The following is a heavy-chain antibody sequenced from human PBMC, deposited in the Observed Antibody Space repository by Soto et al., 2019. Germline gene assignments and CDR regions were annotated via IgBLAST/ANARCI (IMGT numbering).Heavy chain of an antibody. CDR2: IWYDGSNK. CDR1: GFTFSSYG. CDR3: ARTQIRLGELSLYGPRFGDGMDV. Sequence: GGSLRLSCAASGFTFSSYGMHWVRQAPGKGLEWVAVIWYDGSNKYYADSVKGRFTISRDNSKNTLYLQMNSLRAEDTAVYYCARTQIRLGELSLYGPRFGDGMDVWGQGTTVTVSS. D-gene: IGHD3-16*02. V-gene: IGHV3-33*01. J-gene: IGHJ6*02.